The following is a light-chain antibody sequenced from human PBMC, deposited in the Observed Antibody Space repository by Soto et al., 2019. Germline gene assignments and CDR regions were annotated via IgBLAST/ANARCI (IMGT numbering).Light chain of an antibody. V-gene: IGKV3-20*01. J-gene: IGKJ2*01. CDR3: QQYGSSPYT. CDR2: GAS. CDR1: QSVRSSF. Sequence: EIVVTQSPGTLSLSPGERATLSCRASQSVRSSFLAWYQQKPGQAPRLLIYGASSRATGIPDRFSGSGSGTDFTLTISRLEPEDVAVYYCQQYGSSPYTFGQGTKLEIK.